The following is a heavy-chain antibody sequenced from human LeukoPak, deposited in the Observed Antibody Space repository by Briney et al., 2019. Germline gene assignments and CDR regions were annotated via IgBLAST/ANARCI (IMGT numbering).Heavy chain of an antibody. Sequence: SETLSLTCTVSGGSISSSSYYWGWIRQPPGKGLEWIGRIYTSGSTNYNPSLKSRVTMSVDTSKNQFSLKLSSVTAADTAVYYCAREYFGDYYYYYYMDVWGKGTTVTISS. CDR1: GGSISSSSYY. CDR2: IYTSGST. CDR3: AREYFGDYYYYYYMDV. J-gene: IGHJ6*03. D-gene: IGHD3-10*01. V-gene: IGHV4-39*07.